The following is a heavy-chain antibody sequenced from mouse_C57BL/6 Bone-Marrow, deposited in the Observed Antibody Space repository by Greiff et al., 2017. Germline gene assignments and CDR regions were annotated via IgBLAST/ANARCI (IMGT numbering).Heavy chain of an antibody. CDR2: INPGSGGT. J-gene: IGHJ3*01. CDR1: GYAFTNYL. V-gene: IGHV1-54*01. Sequence: VQLQQSGAELVRPGTSVKVSCKASGYAFTNYLIEWVKQRPGQGLEWIGVINPGSGGTNYNEKFKGKATLTVDKSSSTAYMQLSSLTSEDSAVYFCARDYGNSFAYWGQGTLVTVSA. D-gene: IGHD2-1*01. CDR3: ARDYGNSFAY.